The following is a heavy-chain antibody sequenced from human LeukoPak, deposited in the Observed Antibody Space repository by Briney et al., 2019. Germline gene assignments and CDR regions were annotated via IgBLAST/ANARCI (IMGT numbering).Heavy chain of an antibody. CDR1: GFTVSSNY. D-gene: IGHD2-2*02. Sequence: GGSLRLSCAASGFTVSSNYMNWVRQAPGKGLEWVSVIYSGGSTYYADSVKGRFTISRDNSKNTLYLQMNSLRAEDTAVYYCAKALGYCSSTSCHSSRLGYFQHWGQGTLVTVSS. CDR2: IYSGGST. CDR3: AKALGYCSSTSCHSSRLGYFQH. V-gene: IGHV3-53*01. J-gene: IGHJ1*01.